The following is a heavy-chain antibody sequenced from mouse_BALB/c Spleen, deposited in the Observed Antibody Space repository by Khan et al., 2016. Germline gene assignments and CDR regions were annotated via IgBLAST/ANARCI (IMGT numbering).Heavy chain of an antibody. V-gene: IGHV3-2*02. CDR1: GYSITSDYA. CDR2: LRYSGST. Sequence: EVQLQESGPGLVKPSQSLSLTCTVTGYSITSDYAWNWIRQFPGNKLEWMGFLRYSGSTTYNPSLKSRISITRDTSKNKFFLQLYSVTTEDTVTYYCTRSPTATRYFDVWGAGTTVTVSS. CDR3: TRSPTATRYFDV. J-gene: IGHJ1*01. D-gene: IGHD1-2*01.